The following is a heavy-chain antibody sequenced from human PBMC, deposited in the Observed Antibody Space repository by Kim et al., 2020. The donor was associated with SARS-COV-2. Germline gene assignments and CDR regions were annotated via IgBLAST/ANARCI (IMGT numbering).Heavy chain of an antibody. CDR1: GFTFRNYN. Sequence: GGSLRLSCAASGFTFRNYNMNWVRQAPGKGLEWVSYISPGSHIIYYADSVKGRXXXSXXNVMNSLFLXMNSLRDDDTXFXYCXXESSDNWYLVAWXXGTLVXVXS. CDR2: ISPGSHII. V-gene: IGHV3-48*02. D-gene: IGHD1-1*01. CDR3: XXESSDNWYLVA. J-gene: IGHJ4*02.